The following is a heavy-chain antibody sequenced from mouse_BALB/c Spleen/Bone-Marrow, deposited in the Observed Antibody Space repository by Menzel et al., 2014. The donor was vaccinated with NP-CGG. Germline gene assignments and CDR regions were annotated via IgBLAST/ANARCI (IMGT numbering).Heavy chain of an antibody. J-gene: IGHJ2*01. CDR2: ILPGSGST. V-gene: IGHV1-9*01. Sequence: QVHVKQSGADLMKPGASVTISCKATGYTFSSYWIEWVKQRPGHGLEWIREILPGSGSTNYNEKFKGKATFTADTSSNTAYMQLSSLTSEDSAVYYCARRVTTANYWGQGTTLTVSS. CDR1: GYTFSSYW. CDR3: ARRVTTANY. D-gene: IGHD1-2*01.